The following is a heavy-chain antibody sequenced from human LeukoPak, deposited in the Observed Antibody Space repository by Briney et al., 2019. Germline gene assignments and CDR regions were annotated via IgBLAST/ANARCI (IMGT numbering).Heavy chain of an antibody. Sequence: SETLSLTCTVSGDSIRNSNYYWGWIRQPPGKGLEWVGSIYYSRNTYYNPSLKSRVTISVDTSKNQFSLKLSSVTAADTAVYYCARRVIAARRGAFDIWGQGTMVTVSS. CDR3: ARRVIAARRGAFDI. J-gene: IGHJ3*02. D-gene: IGHD6-6*01. V-gene: IGHV4-39*07. CDR1: GDSIRNSNYY. CDR2: IYYSRNT.